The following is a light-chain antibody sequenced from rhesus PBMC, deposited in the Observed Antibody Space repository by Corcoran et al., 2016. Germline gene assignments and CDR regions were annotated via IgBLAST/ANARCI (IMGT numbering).Light chain of an antibody. CDR3: QQDYIWPLT. V-gene: IGKV3-42*02. J-gene: IGKJ4*01. CDR1: QSVSSN. CDR2: GGS. Sequence: EIVMTQSPATLSLSPGERTTLSCRASQSVSSNLAWYHQKPGQAPKLLIYGGSSRATGIPDRFRGSGSGTDFTLTINCLEPEGLCVYYCQQDYIWPLTFGGGTKVELK.